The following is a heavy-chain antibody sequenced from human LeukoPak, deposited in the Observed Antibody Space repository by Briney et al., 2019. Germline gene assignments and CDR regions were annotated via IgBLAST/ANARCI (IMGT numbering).Heavy chain of an antibody. CDR3: ARWLSDKIDSNGYLDY. CDR1: GFTFSDYS. D-gene: IGHD5-18*01. J-gene: IGHJ4*02. Sequence: PGGSLRLSCAASGFTFSDYSVNWVRHAPGKGLEGVSSISYSSSYIYYVDSVKGRFTISRDNSKNTLYLQMNSLRAEDTAVYYCARWLSDKIDSNGYLDYWGQGTLVTVSS. V-gene: IGHV3-21*01. CDR2: ISYSSSYI.